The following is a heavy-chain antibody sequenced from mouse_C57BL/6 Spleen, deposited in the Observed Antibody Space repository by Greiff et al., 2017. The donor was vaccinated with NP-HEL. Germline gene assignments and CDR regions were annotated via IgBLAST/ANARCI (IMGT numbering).Heavy chain of an antibody. D-gene: IGHD1-1*01. CDR3: ARVYYYGSSYALDV. J-gene: IGHJ1*03. CDR1: GYSITSGYY. V-gene: IGHV3-6*01. CDR2: ISYDGSN. Sequence: VQLQQSGPGLVKPSQSLSLTCSVTGYSITSGYYWNWIRQFPGNKLEWMGYISYDGSNNYNPSLKNRISITRDTSKNQFFLKLNSVTTEDTATYYCARVYYYGSSYALDVWGTGTTVTVSS.